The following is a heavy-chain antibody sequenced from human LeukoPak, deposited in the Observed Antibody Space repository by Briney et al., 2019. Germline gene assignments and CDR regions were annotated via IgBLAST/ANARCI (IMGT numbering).Heavy chain of an antibody. CDR2: IYYSGST. CDR1: GGSISSGGYY. CDR3: ATHYDFWSGYYSLDV. Sequence: SETLSLTCTVSGGSISSGGYYWSWIRQHPGKGLEWIGYIYYSGSTYYNPSLKSRVTISVDTSKNQFSLKLSSVTAADTAVYYCATHYDFWSGYYSLDVWGQGTTVTVSS. J-gene: IGHJ6*02. D-gene: IGHD3-3*01. V-gene: IGHV4-31*03.